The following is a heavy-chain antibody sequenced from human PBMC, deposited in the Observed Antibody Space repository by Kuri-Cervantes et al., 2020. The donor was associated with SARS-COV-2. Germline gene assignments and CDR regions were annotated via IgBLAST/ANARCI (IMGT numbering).Heavy chain of an antibody. Sequence: ESLKISCTVSGGPVSSGSYYWSWIRQPPGKGLEWIGYIYYSGSTNYNPSLKSRVTISVDTSKNQFSLKLSSVTAADTAVYYCARVGGNWELPFDYWGQGTLVTVSS. CDR1: GGPVSSGSYY. V-gene: IGHV4-61*01. D-gene: IGHD3-10*01. CDR2: IYYSGST. CDR3: ARVGGNWELPFDY. J-gene: IGHJ4*02.